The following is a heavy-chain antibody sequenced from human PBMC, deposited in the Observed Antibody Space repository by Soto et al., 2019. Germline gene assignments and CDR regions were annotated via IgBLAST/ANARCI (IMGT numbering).Heavy chain of an antibody. D-gene: IGHD6-19*01. CDR3: AREVWVAGLLYYFDF. Sequence: SETLSLTCTVSDGSISGNFLTWIRQPAGKGLEWIGRISSNGNTDYNPSLKSRVTMSIDTSKNHFSLDLISVTASDTAIYYCAREVWVAGLLYYFDFWGQG. CDR1: DGSISGNF. V-gene: IGHV4-4*07. CDR2: ISSNGNT. J-gene: IGHJ4*02.